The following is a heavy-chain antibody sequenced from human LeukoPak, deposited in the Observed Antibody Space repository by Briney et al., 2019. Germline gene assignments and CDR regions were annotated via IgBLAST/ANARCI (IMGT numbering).Heavy chain of an antibody. D-gene: IGHD3-9*01. J-gene: IGHJ4*02. V-gene: IGHV3-23*01. CDR3: AEWGDYDIVTGYYDSDY. CDR1: AFTFSNYA. Sequence: PAASLRLSCAASAFTFSNYAMSWDRQAPGKGLEWVSAIVGSGSSTYYADSVKGRFTISRDNTKNTLYLQRNRLRAEDTAVYYCAEWGDYDIVTGYYDSDYWGQGTLVTVSS. CDR2: IVGSGSST.